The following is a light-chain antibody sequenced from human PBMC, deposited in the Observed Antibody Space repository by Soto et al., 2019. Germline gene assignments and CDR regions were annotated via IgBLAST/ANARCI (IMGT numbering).Light chain of an antibody. CDR3: SSYTSSSTV. CDR1: SSDVGGYNY. V-gene: IGLV2-14*01. J-gene: IGLJ2*01. CDR2: EVS. Sequence: QSALTQPASVSGSPGQAITISCTGNSSDVGGYNYVSWYQQHPGKAPKLMIYEVSNRPSGVSTRFSGSKSGNTASLTISGLQDEDEADYYCSSYTSSSTVFGGGTKVTVL.